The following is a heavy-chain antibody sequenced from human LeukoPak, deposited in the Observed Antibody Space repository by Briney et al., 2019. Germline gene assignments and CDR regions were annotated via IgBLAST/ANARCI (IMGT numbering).Heavy chain of an antibody. CDR1: GFTFSSYE. J-gene: IGHJ2*01. V-gene: IGHV3-30*18. D-gene: IGHD1-26*01. CDR2: ISYDGSNK. Sequence: GGSLRLSCAASGFTFSSYEMNWVRQAPGKGLEWVAVISYDGSNKYYADSVKGRFTISRDNSKNTLYLQMNSLRAEDTAVYYCAKNLLGSESFSWYFDLWGRGTLVTVSS. CDR3: AKNLLGSESFSWYFDL.